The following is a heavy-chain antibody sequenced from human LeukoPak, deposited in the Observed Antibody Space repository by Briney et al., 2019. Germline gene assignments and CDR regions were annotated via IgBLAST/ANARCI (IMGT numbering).Heavy chain of an antibody. Sequence: ASVKVSCKASGYTFTGYHIHWVRQAPGQGLEWMGRVNPYSGDTNFAQKCQGRVTLTRDTSITTAYMDLSSLTPGDTAVYFCARDQGSLTRSWYTGYWGQGTQVTVSS. V-gene: IGHV1-2*06. CDR3: ARDQGSLTRSWYTGY. CDR2: VNPYSGDT. J-gene: IGHJ4*02. CDR1: GYTFTGYH. D-gene: IGHD6-13*01.